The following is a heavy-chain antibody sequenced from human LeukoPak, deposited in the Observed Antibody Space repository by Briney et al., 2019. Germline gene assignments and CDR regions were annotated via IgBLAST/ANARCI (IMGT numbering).Heavy chain of an antibody. J-gene: IGHJ5*02. CDR3: ARDQGQWPMGWFDP. D-gene: IGHD6-19*01. Sequence: PSETLSLTCTVSGGSISSSSYYWGWIRQPPGKGLEWIGSIYYSGSTYYNPSLKSRVTISVDTSKNQFSLKLSSVTAADTAAYYCARDQGQWPMGWFDPWGQGTLVTVSS. V-gene: IGHV4-39*07. CDR2: IYYSGST. CDR1: GGSISSSSYY.